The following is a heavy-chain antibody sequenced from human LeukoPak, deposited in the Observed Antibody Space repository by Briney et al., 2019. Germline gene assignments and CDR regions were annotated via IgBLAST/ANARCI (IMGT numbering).Heavy chain of an antibody. CDR1: GGSISSYY. CDR2: IYTSGST. Sequence: PSETLSLTCTVSGGSISSYYWSWIRQSPGKGLEWIGYIYTSGSTYYNPSLKSRVTISVDTSKNQFSLNLRSVTAADTAVYYCARRVTAYSWFDTWGQGTLVTVSS. CDR3: ARRVTAYSWFDT. V-gene: IGHV4-4*09. J-gene: IGHJ5*02. D-gene: IGHD3-16*01.